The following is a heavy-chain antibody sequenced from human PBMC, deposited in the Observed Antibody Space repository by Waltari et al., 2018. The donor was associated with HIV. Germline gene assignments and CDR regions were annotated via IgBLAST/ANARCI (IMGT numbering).Heavy chain of an antibody. J-gene: IGHJ6*02. Sequence: QVQLVQSGAEVKKPGSSVKVSCTASGATFRSYAISWVRQAPGQGLEWMGGIIPVFGTTNYAQKFQGRVTITADESTSTAYMELSSLRSEDTAVYYCASPISPGGMYYYGMDVWGQGTTVTVSS. CDR2: IIPVFGTT. CDR3: ASPISPGGMYYYGMDV. D-gene: IGHD3-16*01. V-gene: IGHV1-69*12. CDR1: GATFRSYA.